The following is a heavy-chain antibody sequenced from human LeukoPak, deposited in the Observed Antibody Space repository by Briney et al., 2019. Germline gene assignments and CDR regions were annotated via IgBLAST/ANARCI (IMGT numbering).Heavy chain of an antibody. J-gene: IGHJ6*02. D-gene: IGHD2/OR15-2a*01. Sequence: GGSLRLSCATSGFTFSRYAMQWVRQAPGKGLEWGPVISSDGNLIFYADSVKGRFTVSRDNSKNTVYLQMNSLRAEDTAVFYCAREEYDDALVALDGWGQGTTVSVSS. V-gene: IGHV3-30*04. CDR1: GFTFSRYA. CDR3: AREEYDDALVALDG. CDR2: ISSDGNLI.